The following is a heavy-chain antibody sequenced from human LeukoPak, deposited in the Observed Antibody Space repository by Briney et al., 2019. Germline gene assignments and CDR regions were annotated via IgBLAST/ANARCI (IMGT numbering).Heavy chain of an antibody. Sequence: SETLSLTCTVSGGSISSYYWSWIRQPAGKGLEWIGRIYTSGSTNYNPSLKSRVTMSVDTSKNQFSLKLSSVTAADTAVYYCARGAYYDILTGYYLFYAFDIWGQGTMVTVSS. CDR2: IYTSGST. CDR3: ARGAYYDILTGYYLFYAFDI. J-gene: IGHJ3*02. V-gene: IGHV4-4*07. D-gene: IGHD3-9*01. CDR1: GGSISSYY.